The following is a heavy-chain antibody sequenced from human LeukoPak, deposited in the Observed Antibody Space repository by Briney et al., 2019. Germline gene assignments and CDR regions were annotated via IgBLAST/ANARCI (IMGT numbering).Heavy chain of an antibody. CDR2: IWYDGSNK. CDR3: ARGGNRGYSYGVN. Sequence: GGSLRLSCAASGFTFSSYGMHWVRQAPGKGLEWVAVIWYDGSNKYYADSVKGRFTISRDNAKNSLYLQMNSLRAEDTALYYCARGGNRGYSYGVNWGQGTLVTVSS. V-gene: IGHV3-33*01. CDR1: GFTFSSYG. D-gene: IGHD5-18*01. J-gene: IGHJ4*02.